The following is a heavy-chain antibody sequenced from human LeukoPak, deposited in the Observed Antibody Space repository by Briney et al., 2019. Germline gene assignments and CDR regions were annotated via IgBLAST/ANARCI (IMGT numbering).Heavy chain of an antibody. CDR1: GFTFSSYA. V-gene: IGHV3-30-3*01. J-gene: IGHJ3*02. Sequence: GGSLRLSCAASGFTFSSYAMHWVRQAPGKGLEWVAVISYDGSNKYYADSVKGRFTISRDNSKNTLYLEMNSLRAEDTAVYYCARDPAYPEPHGAFDIWGQGTMVTVSS. D-gene: IGHD1-14*01. CDR2: ISYDGSNK. CDR3: ARDPAYPEPHGAFDI.